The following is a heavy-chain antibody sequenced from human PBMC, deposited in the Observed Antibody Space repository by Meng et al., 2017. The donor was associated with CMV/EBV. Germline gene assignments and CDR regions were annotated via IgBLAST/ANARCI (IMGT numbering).Heavy chain of an antibody. V-gene: IGHV4-4*02. CDR3: ARGATTLVVIAQGPFDP. CDR1: GYISSSNW. Sequence: GYISSSNWWSWGRQPPGKGLEWIGEIYHSGSTNYNPSLKSRVTISVDKSKNQFSLKLSSVTAADTAVYYCARGATTLVVIAQGPFDPWGQGTLVTVSS. J-gene: IGHJ5*02. CDR2: IYHSGST. D-gene: IGHD2-21*01.